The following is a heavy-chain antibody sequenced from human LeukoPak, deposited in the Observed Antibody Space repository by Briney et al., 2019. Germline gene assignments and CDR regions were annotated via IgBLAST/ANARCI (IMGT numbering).Heavy chain of an antibody. J-gene: IGHJ4*02. CDR2: IIPIFGTA. CDR1: GGTFSSYA. V-gene: IGHV1-69*05. Sequence: SVKVSRKASGGTFSSYAISWVRQAPGQGLEWMGRIIPIFGTANYAQKFQGRVTITTDESTSTAYMELSSLRSEDTAVYYCARAPGYRSGGSCLDYWGQGTLVTVSS. CDR3: ARAPGYRSGGSCLDY. D-gene: IGHD2-15*01.